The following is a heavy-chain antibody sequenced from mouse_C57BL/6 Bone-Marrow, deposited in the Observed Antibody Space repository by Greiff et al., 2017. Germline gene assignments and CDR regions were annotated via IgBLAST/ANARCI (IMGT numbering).Heavy chain of an antibody. CDR2: IDPETGGT. D-gene: IGHD2-4*01. CDR3: TRCYDYGGSWCAY. CDR1: GYTFTDYE. Sequence: QVQLKQSGAELVRPGASVTLSCKASGYTFTDYEMHWVKQTPVHGLEWIGAIDPETGGTAYNQKFKGKAILTADKSSSTAYMELRSLTSEDSAVYYCTRCYDYGGSWCAYWGQGTLVSVSA. V-gene: IGHV1-15*01. J-gene: IGHJ3*01.